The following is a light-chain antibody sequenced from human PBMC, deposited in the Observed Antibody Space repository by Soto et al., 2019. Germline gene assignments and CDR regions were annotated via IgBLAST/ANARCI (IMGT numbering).Light chain of an antibody. J-gene: IGKJ5*01. Sequence: EIVLTQSPGTLSLSPGERATLSCRAIQSVSSRSLAWYQQKPGQAPRLLIYAASSRATGIPDRFSGGGSGTDFALTISRLEPEDFAVYYCQQYGSSPPRITFGQGTRLEIK. CDR3: QQYGSSPPRIT. CDR1: QSVSSRS. V-gene: IGKV3-20*01. CDR2: AAS.